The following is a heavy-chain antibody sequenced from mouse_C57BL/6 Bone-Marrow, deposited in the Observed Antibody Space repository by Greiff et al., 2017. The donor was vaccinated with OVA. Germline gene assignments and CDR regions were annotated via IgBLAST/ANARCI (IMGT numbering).Heavy chain of an antibody. CDR3: ARSDWADFDY. CDR2: IDPSDSYT. J-gene: IGHJ2*01. Sequence: QVQLQQPGAELVMPGASVKLSCKASGYTFTSYWMHWVKQRPGQGLEWIGEIDPSDSYTNYNQKFKGKSTLTVDKSSSTAYMQLSSLTSEDSAVYYCARSDWADFDYWGQGTTLTVSS. V-gene: IGHV1-69*01. D-gene: IGHD2-13*01. CDR1: GYTFTSYW.